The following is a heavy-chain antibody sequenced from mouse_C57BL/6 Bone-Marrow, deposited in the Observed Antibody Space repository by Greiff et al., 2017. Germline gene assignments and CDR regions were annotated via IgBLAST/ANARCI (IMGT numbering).Heavy chain of an antibody. CDR2: ISSGGSYT. D-gene: IGHD1-1*01. CDR3: ARHPYYYGSSYVWFAY. V-gene: IGHV5-6*01. Sequence: EVHLVESGGDLVKPGGSLKLSCAASGFTFSSYGMSWVRQTPDKRLEWVATISSGGSYTYYPDSVKGRFTISRDNAKNTLYLQMSSLKSEDTAMYYCARHPYYYGSSYVWFAYWGQGTLVTVSA. CDR1: GFTFSSYG. J-gene: IGHJ3*01.